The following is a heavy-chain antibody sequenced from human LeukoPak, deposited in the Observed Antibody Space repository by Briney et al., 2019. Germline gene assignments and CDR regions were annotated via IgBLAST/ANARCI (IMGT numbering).Heavy chain of an antibody. D-gene: IGHD1-26*01. J-gene: IGHJ4*02. CDR2: MNPNSGNT. V-gene: IGHV1-8*01. CDR3: AKGSTFDY. Sequence: ASVTVSCKASGYTFTSYDINWVRQAAGQGLEWMGWMNPNSGNTDYAQKFQGRVTMTRNTSISTAYMELSSLRSEDTAVYYCAKGSTFDYWGQGTLVTVSS. CDR1: GYTFTSYD.